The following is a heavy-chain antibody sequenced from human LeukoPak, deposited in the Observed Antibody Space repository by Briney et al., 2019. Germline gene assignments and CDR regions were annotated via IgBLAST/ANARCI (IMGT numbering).Heavy chain of an antibody. Sequence: SGPALVKPTQTLTLTCTFSGFSLSTHGMCVGWIRQPPGKALEWLARIDWDGDKYYTTSLKTRLTVSKDTSKNQVVLTMTNMDPMDTATYYCARIRAYYYFDYWGQGILVTVSS. CDR3: ARIRAYYYFDY. CDR1: GFSLSTHGMC. CDR2: IDWDGDK. V-gene: IGHV2-70*11. J-gene: IGHJ4*02. D-gene: IGHD2-21*01.